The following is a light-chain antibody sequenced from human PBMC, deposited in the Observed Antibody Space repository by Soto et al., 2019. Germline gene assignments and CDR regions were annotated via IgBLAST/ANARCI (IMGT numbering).Light chain of an antibody. CDR3: MQGTHWPPYT. CDR1: QSLAYSDGNTY. J-gene: IGKJ2*01. CDR2: KVS. V-gene: IGKV2-30*01. Sequence: DVVMTQSPLSLPVTLGQPASISCRSSQSLAYSDGNTYLNWFQQRPGQSPRRLIYKVSNRDSGVPDRFSGSGSGTAFTLKISRVEAEDVGVYYGMQGTHWPPYTFGQGTKLEIK.